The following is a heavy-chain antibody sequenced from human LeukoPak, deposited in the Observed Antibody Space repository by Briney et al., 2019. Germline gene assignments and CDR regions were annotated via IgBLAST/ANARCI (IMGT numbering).Heavy chain of an antibody. CDR2: ISSSSSYI. CDR1: GFTFSSYS. CDR3: ARDHGGSYLFNWFDP. J-gene: IGHJ5*02. Sequence: GGSLRLSCAASGFTFSSYSMNRVRQAPGKGLEWVSSISSSSSYIYYADSVKGRFTISRDNAKNSLYLQMNSLRAEDTAVYYCARDHGGSYLFNWFDPWGQGTLVTVSS. D-gene: IGHD1-26*01. V-gene: IGHV3-21*01.